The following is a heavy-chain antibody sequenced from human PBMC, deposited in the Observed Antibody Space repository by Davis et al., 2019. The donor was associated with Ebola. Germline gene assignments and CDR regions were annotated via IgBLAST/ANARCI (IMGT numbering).Heavy chain of an antibody. V-gene: IGHV3-74*01. Sequence: GESLKISCAASGFTFNHYWIHWVRQAPGKGLVWVSYVNNDGSSTTYADSVKGRFTSSRDNFKNTLYLQMNSLRAEDTAVYYCARVGGSTWYNDYWGQGTLVTVSS. CDR3: ARVGGSTWYNDY. J-gene: IGHJ4*02. CDR2: VNNDGSST. CDR1: GFTFNHYW. D-gene: IGHD6-13*01.